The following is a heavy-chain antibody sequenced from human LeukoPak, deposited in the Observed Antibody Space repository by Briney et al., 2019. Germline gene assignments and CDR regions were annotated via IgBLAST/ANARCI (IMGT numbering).Heavy chain of an antibody. CDR3: AREVRGGELSPYDY. D-gene: IGHD3-16*02. CDR1: GGSISSSSYY. CDR2: IYYSGST. J-gene: IGHJ4*02. Sequence: SETLSLTCTVSGGSISSSSYYWGWIRQPPGKGLEWIGSIYYSGSTYYNPSLKSRVTISVDTSKNQFSLKLSSVTAADTAVYYCAREVRGGELSPYDYWGQGTLVTVPS. V-gene: IGHV4-39*07.